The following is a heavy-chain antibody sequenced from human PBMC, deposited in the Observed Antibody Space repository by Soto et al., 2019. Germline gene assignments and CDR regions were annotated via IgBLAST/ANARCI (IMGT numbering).Heavy chain of an antibody. CDR3: ARDRDYYGADSYPH. Sequence: QVQLVQSGAEVKKPGASVKVSCKASGYIFTSYGISWMRQAPGQGLEWMGWISTYNGNINYAQKLQGRVTMTTDTXXGTVYMELRSLRFDDTAVYYCARDRDYYGADSYPHWGQGTLVTVSS. J-gene: IGHJ4*02. D-gene: IGHD3-10*01. V-gene: IGHV1-18*01. CDR1: GYIFTSYG. CDR2: ISTYNGNI.